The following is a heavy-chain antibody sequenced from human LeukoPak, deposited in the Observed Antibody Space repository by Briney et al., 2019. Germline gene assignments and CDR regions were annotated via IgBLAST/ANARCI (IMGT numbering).Heavy chain of an antibody. V-gene: IGHV3-21*01. CDR3: ARDLIVVVPAAISAYYYYGMDV. D-gene: IGHD2-2*01. CDR1: GFTFSNAW. J-gene: IGHJ6*02. CDR2: ISSSSSYI. Sequence: GGSLRLSCAGSGFTFSNAWMSWVRQAPGKGLEWVSSISSSSSYIYYADSVKGRFTISRDNAKNSLYLQMNSLRAEDTAVYYCARDLIVVVPAAISAYYYYGMDVWGQGTTVTVSS.